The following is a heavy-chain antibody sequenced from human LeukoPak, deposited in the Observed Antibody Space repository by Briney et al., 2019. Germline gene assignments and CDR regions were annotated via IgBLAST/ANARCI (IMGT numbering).Heavy chain of an antibody. CDR1: GTSFNRYY. J-gene: IGHJ4*02. CDR3: ALTTVTTSVGFAVDY. CDR2: IDHIGRA. Sequence: SETLSLTCAVYGTSFNRYYWSWIRQTPGRGLEWIGEIDHIGRASYNPSLKSRATISVDTSKNQFSLKLSSVTAADTAVYYCALTTVTTSVGFAVDYWGQGTLVTVSS. D-gene: IGHD4-17*01. V-gene: IGHV4-34*01.